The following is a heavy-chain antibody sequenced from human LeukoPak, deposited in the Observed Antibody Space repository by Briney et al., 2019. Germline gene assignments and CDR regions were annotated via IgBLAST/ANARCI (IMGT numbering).Heavy chain of an antibody. J-gene: IGHJ4*02. D-gene: IGHD6-19*01. CDR1: GYTFTGYY. Sequence: ASVKVSCKASGYTFTGYYMHWVRQAPGQGLEWMGWINPNSGGTNYAQKLQGRVTMTTDTSTSTAYMELRSLRSDDTAVYYCARLAVATWIPDYWGQGTLVTVSS. V-gene: IGHV1-2*02. CDR3: ARLAVATWIPDY. CDR2: INPNSGGT.